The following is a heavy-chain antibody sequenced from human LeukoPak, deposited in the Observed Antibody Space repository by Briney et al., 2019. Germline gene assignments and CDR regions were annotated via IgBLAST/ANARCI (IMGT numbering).Heavy chain of an antibody. CDR1: GFTFSSYS. CDR3: ARGPYASGRFVY. CDR2: ICSSSSTI. V-gene: IGHV3-48*01. D-gene: IGHD3-10*01. Sequence: PGRSLRLSCAPSGFTFSSYSMNWVRHDAGKGLEWVSYICSSSSTIYYAGSLKGRFTISRDNTKNSQYLQMISLRAEDTAVYYCARGPYASGRFVYWGQGTLVTVSS. J-gene: IGHJ4*02.